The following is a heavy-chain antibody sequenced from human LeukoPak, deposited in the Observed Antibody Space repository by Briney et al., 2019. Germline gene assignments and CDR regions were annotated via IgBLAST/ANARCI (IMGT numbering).Heavy chain of an antibody. Sequence: SETLSLTCTVSGESFSSHYWTWIRQPPGKGLEWIGYISYIGSTNYSPSLQSRVTISIDTSKNQFSLKLSSVTAADTAVYYCARDLVTVTKGFDIWGQGTMVSVSS. CDR2: ISYIGST. V-gene: IGHV4-59*11. CDR1: GESFSSHY. J-gene: IGHJ3*02. D-gene: IGHD4-17*01. CDR3: ARDLVTVTKGFDI.